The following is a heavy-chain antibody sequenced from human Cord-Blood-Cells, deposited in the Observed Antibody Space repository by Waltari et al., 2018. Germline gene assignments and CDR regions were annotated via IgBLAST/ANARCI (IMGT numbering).Heavy chain of an antibody. J-gene: IGHJ6*03. CDR2: INPNSGGT. V-gene: IGHV1-2*02. D-gene: IGHD1-1*01. CDR3: ARGSTRPERRGNYYYMDV. Sequence: QGLEWMGWINPNSGGTNYAQKFQGRVTMTRDTSISTAYMELSRLRSDDTAVYYCARGSTRPERRGNYYYMDVWGKGTTVTVSS.